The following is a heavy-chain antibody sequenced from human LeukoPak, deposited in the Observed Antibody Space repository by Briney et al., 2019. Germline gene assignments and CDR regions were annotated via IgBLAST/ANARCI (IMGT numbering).Heavy chain of an antibody. Sequence: PGGSLRLSCAASGFTFSSYAMSWVRQAPGKGLEWVSAISGSGGSTYYADSVKGRFTISRDNAKNSLYLQMNSLRVEDTAVYYCARAGGYSYGYQWFDPWGQGTLVTVSS. CDR3: ARAGGYSYGYQWFDP. D-gene: IGHD5-18*01. CDR1: GFTFSSYA. CDR2: ISGSGGST. V-gene: IGHV3-23*01. J-gene: IGHJ5*02.